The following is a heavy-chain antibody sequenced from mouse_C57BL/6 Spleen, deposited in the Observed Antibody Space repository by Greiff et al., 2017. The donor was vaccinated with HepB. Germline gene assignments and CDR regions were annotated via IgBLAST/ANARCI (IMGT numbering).Heavy chain of an antibody. D-gene: IGHD3-3*01. Sequence: QVQLQQPGAELVKPGASVKLSCKASGYTFTSYWMQWVKQRPGQGLEWIGEIDPSDSYTNYNQKFKGKATLTVDTSSSNAYMQLSSLTSEDSAVYYCARRSLGGYFDVWGTGTTVTVAS. CDR3: ARRSLGGYFDV. V-gene: IGHV1-50*01. CDR2: IDPSDSYT. J-gene: IGHJ1*03. CDR1: GYTFTSYW.